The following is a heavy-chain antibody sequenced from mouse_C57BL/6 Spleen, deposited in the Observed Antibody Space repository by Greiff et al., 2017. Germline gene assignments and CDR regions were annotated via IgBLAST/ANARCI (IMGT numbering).Heavy chain of an antibody. V-gene: IGHV1-72*01. D-gene: IGHD2-5*01. J-gene: IGHJ3*01. Sequence: VQLQQPGAELVKPGASVKLSCKASGYTFTSYWMHWVKQRPGRGLEWIGRIDPNRGGTKYNEKFKSKATLTVDKPSSTAYMQLSSLTSEDSAVYYCARPLYYSNYEFAYWGQGTLVTVSA. CDR1: GYTFTSYW. CDR2: IDPNRGGT. CDR3: ARPLYYSNYEFAY.